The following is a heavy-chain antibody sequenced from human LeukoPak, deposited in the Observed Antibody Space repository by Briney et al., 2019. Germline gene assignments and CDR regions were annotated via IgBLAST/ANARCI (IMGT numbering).Heavy chain of an antibody. CDR1: GYTFTGYY. J-gene: IGHJ4*02. Sequence: ASVKVSCKASGYTFTGYYMHWVRQAPGQGLEWMGRINPNSGGTNYAQKFQGRVTMTRDTSISTAYMELSRLRSDGTAVYYCARTYGSGSYYDYWGQGTLVTVSS. CDR3: ARTYGSGSYYDY. D-gene: IGHD3-10*01. CDR2: INPNSGGT. V-gene: IGHV1-2*06.